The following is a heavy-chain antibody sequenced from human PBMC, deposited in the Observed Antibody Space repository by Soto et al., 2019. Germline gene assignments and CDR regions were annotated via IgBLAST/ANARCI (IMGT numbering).Heavy chain of an antibody. Sequence: GGSLRLSCAASGFTFSSYGMHWVRQAPGKGLEWVAVISYDGSNKYYADSVKGRFTISRDNSKNTLYLQMNSLRAEDTAVYYCAKDHPFEVYYCSGRGGMDVCGQGTTFTVSS. CDR2: ISYDGSNK. D-gene: IGHD3-10*01. J-gene: IGHJ6*02. CDR1: GFTFSSYG. V-gene: IGHV3-30*18. CDR3: AKDHPFEVYYCSGRGGMDV.